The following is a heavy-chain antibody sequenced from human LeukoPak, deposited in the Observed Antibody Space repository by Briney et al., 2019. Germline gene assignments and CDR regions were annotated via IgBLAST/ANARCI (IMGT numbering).Heavy chain of an antibody. CDR2: MNPNSGNT. CDR3: ARGLGYCSGGSCNRWFDP. Sequence: ASVKVSCKASGYTFTSYDINWVRQATGQGLEWMGWMNPNSGNTGYAQKFQGRVTMTRNTSIGTAYMELSSLRSEDTAVYYCARGLGYCSGGSCNRWFDPWGQGTLVTVSS. J-gene: IGHJ5*02. V-gene: IGHV1-8*01. D-gene: IGHD2-15*01. CDR1: GYTFTSYD.